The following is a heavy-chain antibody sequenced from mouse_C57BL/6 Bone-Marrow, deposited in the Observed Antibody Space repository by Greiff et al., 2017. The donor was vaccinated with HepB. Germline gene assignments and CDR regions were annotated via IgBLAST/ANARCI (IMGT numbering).Heavy chain of an antibody. CDR1: GYAFTNYL. CDR2: INPGSGGT. V-gene: IGHV1-54*01. Sequence: QVQLKQSGAELVRPGTSVKVSCKASGYAFTNYLIEWVKQRPGQGLEWIGVINPGSGGTNYNEKFKGKATLTADKSSSTAYMQLSSLTSEDSAVYFCARTYSFFDYWGQGTTLTVSS. J-gene: IGHJ2*01. D-gene: IGHD2-10*01. CDR3: ARTYSFFDY.